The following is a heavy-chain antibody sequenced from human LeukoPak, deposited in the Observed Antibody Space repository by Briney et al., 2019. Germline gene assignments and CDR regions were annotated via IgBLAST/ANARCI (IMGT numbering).Heavy chain of an antibody. CDR2: IWFDARNE. CDR3: TRDFCNSPSCYDY. CDR1: GFTFSSYG. J-gene: IGHJ4*02. D-gene: IGHD2-2*01. Sequence: GGSLRLSCAASGFTFSSYGMRWVRQAPGKGLEWVAGIWFDARNEHCADSVKGRFTISRDNSKNALYLQMDSLRADDTAVYYCTRDFCNSPSCYDYRGQGTLVTVSS. V-gene: IGHV3-33*01.